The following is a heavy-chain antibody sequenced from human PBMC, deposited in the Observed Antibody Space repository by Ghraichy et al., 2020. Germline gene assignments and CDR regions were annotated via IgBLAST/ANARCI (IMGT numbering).Heavy chain of an antibody. CDR2: IYPGDSDT. V-gene: IGHV5-51*01. D-gene: IGHD3-10*01. CDR1: GYSFTSYW. J-gene: IGHJ6*02. CDR3: ASHGELPVGGMDV. Sequence: GSLNISCKGSGYSFTSYWIGWVRQMPGKGLEWMGIIYPGDSDTRYSPSFQGQVTLSADKSISTAYLQWSSLKASDTAMYYCASHGELPVGGMDVWGQGTTVTVSS.